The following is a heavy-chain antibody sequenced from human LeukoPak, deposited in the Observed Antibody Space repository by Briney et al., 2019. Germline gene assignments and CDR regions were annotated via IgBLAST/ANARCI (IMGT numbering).Heavy chain of an antibody. J-gene: IGHJ4*02. Sequence: GGSLRLSCAASGFTFSSYGMSWVRQAPGKGLEWVSLISWDGGSTYYADSVKGRFTISRDNSKNSLYLQMNSLRAEDTALYYCAKDSSLGDSYGPEFDYWGQGTLVTVSS. CDR1: GFTFSSYG. CDR2: ISWDGGST. CDR3: AKDSSLGDSYGPEFDY. V-gene: IGHV3-43D*03. D-gene: IGHD5-18*01.